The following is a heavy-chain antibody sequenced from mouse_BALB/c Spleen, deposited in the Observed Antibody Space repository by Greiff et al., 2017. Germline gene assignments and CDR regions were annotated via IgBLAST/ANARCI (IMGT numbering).Heavy chain of an antibody. D-gene: IGHD1-1*01. CDR3: ARAGSRKDYAMDY. J-gene: IGHJ4*01. CDR1: GFSLTSYG. Sequence: VKVVESGPGLVAPSQSLSITCTVSGFSLTSYGVHWVRQPPGKGLEWLGVIWAGGSTNYNSALMSRLSISKDNSKSQVFLKMNSLQTDDTAMYYCARAGSRKDYAMDYWGQGTSVTVSS. V-gene: IGHV2-9*02. CDR2: IWAGGST.